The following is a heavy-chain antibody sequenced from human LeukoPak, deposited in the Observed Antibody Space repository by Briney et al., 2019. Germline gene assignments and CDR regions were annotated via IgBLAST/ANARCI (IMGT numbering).Heavy chain of an antibody. V-gene: IGHV3-73*01. CDR3: TRHTQEEWEGSYAFDY. Sequence: PGGSLRLSCAASGFTFSSYAMHWVRQASGKGLEWVGRIRSKANSYATAYAASVKGRFTISRDDSKNTAYLQMNSLKTEDTAVYYCTRHTQEEWEGSYAFDYWGQGTLVTVSS. D-gene: IGHD1-26*01. J-gene: IGHJ4*02. CDR2: IRSKANSYAT. CDR1: GFTFSSYA.